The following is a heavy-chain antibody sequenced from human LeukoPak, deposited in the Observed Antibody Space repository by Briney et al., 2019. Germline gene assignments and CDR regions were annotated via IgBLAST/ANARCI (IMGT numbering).Heavy chain of an antibody. D-gene: IGHD3-16*01. V-gene: IGHV3-9*01. Sequence: GRSLRLSCAASGFTFDDYAMHWVRQAPGXGLEWVSGISWNSGGIGYADSVKGRFTISRDNAKNSLYLQMNSLRAEDTALYYCAKGGLGLGDPEPGYYFDYWGQGTLVTVSS. CDR1: GFTFDDYA. J-gene: IGHJ4*02. CDR3: AKGGLGLGDPEPGYYFDY. CDR2: ISWNSGGI.